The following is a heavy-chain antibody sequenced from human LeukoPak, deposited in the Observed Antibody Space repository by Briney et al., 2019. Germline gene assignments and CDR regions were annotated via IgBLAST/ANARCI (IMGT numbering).Heavy chain of an antibody. Sequence: PSETLSLTCTVSGGSISSYYWSWIRQPPGKGLEWIGYIYYRGSTNYNPSLKSRVTISVDTSKNQFSLKLSSVTAADTAVYYCARPRRKGYYFDYWGQGTLVTVSS. CDR1: GGSISSYY. J-gene: IGHJ4*02. CDR2: IYYRGST. V-gene: IGHV4-59*12. CDR3: ARPRRKGYYFDY.